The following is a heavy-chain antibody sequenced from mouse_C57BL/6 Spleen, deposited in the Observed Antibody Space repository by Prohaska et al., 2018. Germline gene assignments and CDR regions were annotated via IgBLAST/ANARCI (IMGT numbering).Heavy chain of an antibody. D-gene: IGHD1-1*01. J-gene: IGHJ1*03. Sequence: HGESLHWIGAINPYNGGTSSNQKLKGKATLTVDKSSSTAYMELNSLTSEDSAVYYCARSRITTVVAYWYFDVWCTGTTVTVSS. V-gene: IGHV1-19*01. CDR3: ARSRITTVVAYWYFDV. CDR2: INPYNGGT.